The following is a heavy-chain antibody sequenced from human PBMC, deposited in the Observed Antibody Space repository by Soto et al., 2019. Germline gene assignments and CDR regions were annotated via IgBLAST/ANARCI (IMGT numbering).Heavy chain of an antibody. CDR3: ASGEGRNGHDTRFDY. CDR2: ISHDGKDK. Sequence: QMQLVESGGGVVQPGRSLRVSCATSGFAFSYYGIHWVRQAPGKGLEWVADISHDGKDKGYADSVKGRFTSSRDNSENTLYLQMNGLRSEDTAVYFCASGEGRNGHDTRFDYWGKRTLVTVSA. CDR1: GFAFSYYG. J-gene: IGHJ4*02. D-gene: IGHD3-10*01. V-gene: IGHV3-30*03.